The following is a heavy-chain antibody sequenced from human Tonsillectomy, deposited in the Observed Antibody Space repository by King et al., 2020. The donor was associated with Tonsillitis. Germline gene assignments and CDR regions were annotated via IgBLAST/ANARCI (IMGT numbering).Heavy chain of an antibody. CDR3: ARDLMGEIGYCSGGSCDAFDI. Sequence: VQLVESGAEVKKPGASVKVSCKASGYTFIDYYIHWVRQAPGQGLEWMGWINPNSGGTNYAQKFQGRVTMTRDTSISTAYMEVTRLRFDDTAVYYCARDLMGEIGYCSGGSCDAFDIWGQGTMVTVSS. CDR1: GYTFIDYY. CDR2: INPNSGGT. J-gene: IGHJ3*02. V-gene: IGHV1-2*02. D-gene: IGHD2-15*01.